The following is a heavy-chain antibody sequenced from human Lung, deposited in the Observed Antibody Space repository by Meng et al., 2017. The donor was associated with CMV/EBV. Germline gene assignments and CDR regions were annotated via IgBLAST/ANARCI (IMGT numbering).Heavy chain of an antibody. Sequence: ASVKVSCKASGYTFTTYGISWVRQAHGEGLEWVGWITAHNGYTNYAQNFKDRVTMTTDTSTSTVYMELRSLRSDDTAVYYCASIFSHSEGGPFYYNHYGMDVXGQGXTVTVSS. CDR3: ASIFSHSEGGPFYYNHYGMDV. V-gene: IGHV1-18*01. D-gene: IGHD1-14*01. CDR1: GYTFTTYG. CDR2: ITAHNGYT. J-gene: IGHJ6*02.